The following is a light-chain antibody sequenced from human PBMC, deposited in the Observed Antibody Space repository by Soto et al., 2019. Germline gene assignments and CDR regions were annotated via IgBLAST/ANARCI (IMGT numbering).Light chain of an antibody. CDR1: QGISSY. J-gene: IGKJ2*01. Sequence: DIQLTQSPSFLSASVGDRVTITCRASQGISSYLAWYQQKPGKAPKLLIYAASTLQSGVPSRFSGSGSGTEFTLTTSSPQPEDFATYYCQQLNSYPQTFGQGSKLEIK. CDR3: QQLNSYPQT. V-gene: IGKV1-9*01. CDR2: AAS.